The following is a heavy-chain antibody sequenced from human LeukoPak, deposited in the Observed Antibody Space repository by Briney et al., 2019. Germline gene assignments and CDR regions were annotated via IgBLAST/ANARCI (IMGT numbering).Heavy chain of an antibody. V-gene: IGHV3-30*02. Sequence: PGGSLRLSCAASGFTFSSYGMHWVRQAPGKGLEWVAFIRYDGSNKYYADSVKGRVTISRDNSKNTLYLQMNSLRAEDTAVYYCARHYMTTVTKGAFDIWGQGTMVTVSS. CDR1: GFTFSSYG. J-gene: IGHJ3*02. CDR3: ARHYMTTVTKGAFDI. D-gene: IGHD4-17*01. CDR2: IRYDGSNK.